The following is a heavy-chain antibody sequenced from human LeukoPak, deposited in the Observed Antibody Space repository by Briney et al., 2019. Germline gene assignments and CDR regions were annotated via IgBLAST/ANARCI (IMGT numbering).Heavy chain of an antibody. CDR3: ARDRYDFWSGFLFDY. CDR2: ISSSGSTI. V-gene: IGHV3-48*03. CDR1: GFTFSSYE. Sequence: PGGSLRLSCAASGFTFSSYEMNWVRQAPGKGLEWVSYISSSGSTIYYADSVKGRFTNSRDNAKNSLYLQMNSLRAEDTAVYYCARDRYDFWSGFLFDYWGQGTLVTVSS. J-gene: IGHJ4*02. D-gene: IGHD3-3*01.